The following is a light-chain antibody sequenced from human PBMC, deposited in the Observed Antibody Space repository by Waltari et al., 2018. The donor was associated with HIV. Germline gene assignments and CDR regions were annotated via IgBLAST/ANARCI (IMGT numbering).Light chain of an antibody. V-gene: IGKV1-6*01. Sequence: AIQMTQSPSSLSASVGDRVTISCRASQGIAKDLSWETTKPGKAPRLLIYVSSTLQSGVSSRFSGGGSDIHFTLTISGLQPEDFATYYCLQDYIFPYPFGQGTTLEI. CDR1: QGIAKD. CDR2: VSS. J-gene: IGKJ2*01. CDR3: LQDYIFPYP.